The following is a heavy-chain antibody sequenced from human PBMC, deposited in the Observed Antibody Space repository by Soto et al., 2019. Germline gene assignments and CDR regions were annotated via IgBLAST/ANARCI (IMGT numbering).Heavy chain of an antibody. D-gene: IGHD6-19*01. V-gene: IGHV3-30*18. Sequence: QVQLVESGGGVVQPGRSLRLSCAASGFTFSSYGMHWVRQAPGKGLEWVAVISYDGSNKYYADSVKGRFTISRDNSKNTLHLQMNSLRAEDTAVYYCAKGSSRQWLVQEYFQHWGQGTLVTVSS. CDR1: GFTFSSYG. CDR2: ISYDGSNK. J-gene: IGHJ1*01. CDR3: AKGSSRQWLVQEYFQH.